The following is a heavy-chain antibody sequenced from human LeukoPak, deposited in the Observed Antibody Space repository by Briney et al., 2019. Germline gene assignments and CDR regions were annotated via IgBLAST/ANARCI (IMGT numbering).Heavy chain of an antibody. V-gene: IGHV4-4*02. CDR1: GGSISSSNW. J-gene: IGHJ4*02. D-gene: IGHD3-10*01. Sequence: SETLSLTCAVSGGSISSSNWWSWVRQPPGKGLEWIGEIYHSGSTNYNPSLKSRVTTSVDKSKNQFSLKQSSVTAADTAVYYCARVSSGIWFGELTSYYFDYWGQGTLVTVPS. CDR2: IYHSGST. CDR3: ARVSSGIWFGELTSYYFDY.